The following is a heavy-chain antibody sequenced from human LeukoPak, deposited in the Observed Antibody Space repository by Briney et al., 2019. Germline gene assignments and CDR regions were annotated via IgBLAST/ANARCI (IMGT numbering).Heavy chain of an antibody. V-gene: IGHV3-23*01. CDR3: AKDLALAGTGGGFDV. CDR2: ISGGGDKA. D-gene: IGHD6-19*01. CDR1: GFTFTTYA. J-gene: IGHJ3*01. Sequence: GGSVRLSCAASGFTFTTYAINWARQAPGKGLEWVSGISGGGDKAFYADSVNGRFTISRDNSKNTVSLQMSSLRAEDTALYYCAKDLALAGTGGGFDVWGQGTRVAVSS.